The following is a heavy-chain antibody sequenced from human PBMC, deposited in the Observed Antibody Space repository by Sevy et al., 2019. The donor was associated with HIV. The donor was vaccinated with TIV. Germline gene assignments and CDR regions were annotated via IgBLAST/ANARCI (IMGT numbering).Heavy chain of an antibody. CDR3: AGAYHYASSGYGFDY. V-gene: IGHV3-9*01. J-gene: IGHJ4*02. Sequence: GGSLRLSCAASGFTFDDYAMQWVRQSPGKGLEWVARISWNSDNIGYADSVKGRFTISRDNAKNSLYLQMNSLRDEDTALYYCAGAYHYASSGYGFDYWGQGTLVTVSS. D-gene: IGHD3-22*01. CDR1: GFTFDDYA. CDR2: ISWNSDNI.